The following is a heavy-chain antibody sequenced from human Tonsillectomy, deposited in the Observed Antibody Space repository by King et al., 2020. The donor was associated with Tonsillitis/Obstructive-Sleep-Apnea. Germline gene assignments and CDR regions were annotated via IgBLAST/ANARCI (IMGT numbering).Heavy chain of an antibody. CDR3: ARVGGKTGTRGGN. V-gene: IGHV1-69*01. Sequence: QLVQSGAEVKKPGSSVKVSCKASGGTFSGYTFTWVRQAPGQGLEWMGGVIPIFGTAHYARKLQGRVTITADEATSTVYMGMSSLRSEDTAVYFCARVGGKTGTRGGNWGQGTLVTVSS. J-gene: IGHJ4*02. CDR1: GGTFSGYT. CDR2: VIPIFGTA. D-gene: IGHD1-1*01.